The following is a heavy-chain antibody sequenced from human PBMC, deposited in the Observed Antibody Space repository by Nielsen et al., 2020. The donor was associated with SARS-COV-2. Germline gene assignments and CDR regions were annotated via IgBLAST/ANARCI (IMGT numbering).Heavy chain of an antibody. CDR1: GFTFSHNA. Sequence: GGSLRLSCEGSGFTFSHNAIHWVRQAPGKGLEWVAGVSRDGTTTYYADSVKGRFTISRDNAKNTVYLQMNTLRAEDTAVYWCARDRTGLSYFDYWGQGTLVTVSS. J-gene: IGHJ4*02. V-gene: IGHV3-30-3*01. D-gene: IGHD3/OR15-3a*01. CDR3: ARDRTGLSYFDY. CDR2: VSRDGTTT.